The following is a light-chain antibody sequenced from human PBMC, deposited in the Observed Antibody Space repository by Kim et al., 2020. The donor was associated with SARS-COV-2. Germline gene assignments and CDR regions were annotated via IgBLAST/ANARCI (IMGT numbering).Light chain of an antibody. CDR1: ISNIGSNT. CDR3: ATWDDSLNGWV. CDR2: SDN. Sequence: QSVLTQPPSASGTPGQRVTISCSGSISNIGSNTVDWYQQLPGTAPKLLIYSDNLRPSGVPDRFSGSKSGTSASLAISGLQSEDEADYYCATWDDSLNGWVFGGGTKLTVL. V-gene: IGLV1-44*01. J-gene: IGLJ3*02.